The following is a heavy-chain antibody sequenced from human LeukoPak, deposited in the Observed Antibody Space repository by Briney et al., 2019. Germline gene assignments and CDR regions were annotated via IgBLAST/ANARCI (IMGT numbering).Heavy chain of an antibody. CDR2: ISSSSAYI. CDR3: ASIRSSFDTFEY. J-gene: IGHJ4*02. V-gene: IGHV3-21*01. Sequence: GGSLRLSCAASGFTFSSFNMNWVRQAPGKGLEWVSSISSSSAYIYYADSVKGRFTLSRDNAKNSLYLQMNSLRAEDTAVYYCASIRSSFDTFEYWGQGTLVTVSS. D-gene: IGHD2-2*01. CDR1: GFTFSSFN.